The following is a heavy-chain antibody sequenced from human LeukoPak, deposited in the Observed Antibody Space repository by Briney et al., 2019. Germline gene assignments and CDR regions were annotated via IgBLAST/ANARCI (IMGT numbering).Heavy chain of an antibody. V-gene: IGHV4-4*07. CDR2: IYTSGST. J-gene: IGHJ3*02. CDR1: GGSISSYY. Sequence: SETLSLTCTVSGGSISSYYWSWIRQPAGKGLEWIGRIYTSGSTNYNPSLKSRVTMSADTSKNQFSLKLSSVTAADTAVYYCARGGYCSSTSCYPFDAFDIWGQGTMVTVSS. CDR3: ARGGYCSSTSCYPFDAFDI. D-gene: IGHD2-2*01.